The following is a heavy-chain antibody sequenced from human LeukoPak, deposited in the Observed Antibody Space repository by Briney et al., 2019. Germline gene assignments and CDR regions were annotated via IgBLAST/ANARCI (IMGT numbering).Heavy chain of an antibody. J-gene: IGHJ4*02. CDR1: GYTFTSYY. Sequence: PMASVKVSCKASGYTFTSYYMHWVRQAPGQRLEWMGWISAGNGNTKYSQEFQGRVTITKDTSASTAYMEVSSLRSEDMAVYYCARRGGSGHFDYWGQGTLVTVSS. V-gene: IGHV1-3*03. CDR3: ARRGGSGHFDY. CDR2: ISAGNGNT. D-gene: IGHD5-12*01.